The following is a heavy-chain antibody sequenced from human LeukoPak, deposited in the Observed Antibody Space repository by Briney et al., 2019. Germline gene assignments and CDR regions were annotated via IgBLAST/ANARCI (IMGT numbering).Heavy chain of an antibody. Sequence: GGSLGLSCAASGFAFSRFWMHWVRQAPGKGLEWVSAISGSGGSTYYADSVKGRFTISRDNSKNTLYLQMNSLRAEDTAVYYCAKDKDYYDSSPLDYWGQGTLVTVSS. CDR1: GFAFSRFW. J-gene: IGHJ4*02. CDR2: ISGSGGST. D-gene: IGHD3-22*01. CDR3: AKDKDYYDSSPLDY. V-gene: IGHV3-23*01.